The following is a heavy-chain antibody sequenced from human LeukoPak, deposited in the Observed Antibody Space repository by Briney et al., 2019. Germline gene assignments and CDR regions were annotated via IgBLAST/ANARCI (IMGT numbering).Heavy chain of an antibody. V-gene: IGHV3-23*01. CDR2: ISGSGGTT. CDR3: AKRDRTVTHAFDI. CDR1: GFTFSSYG. Sequence: PGGSLRLSCAASGFTFSSYGMHWVRQAPGKGLEWVSAISGSGGTTYYADSVKGRFTISRDNSENTLYLQMNSLRAEDTAVYYCAKRDRTVTHAFDIWGQGTMVTVSS. J-gene: IGHJ3*02. D-gene: IGHD4-17*01.